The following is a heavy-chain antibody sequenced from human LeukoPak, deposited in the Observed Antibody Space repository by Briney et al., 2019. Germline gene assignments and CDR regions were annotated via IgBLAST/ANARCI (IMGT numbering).Heavy chain of an antibody. J-gene: IGHJ6*03. D-gene: IGHD6-6*01. CDR1: GYSFSNYW. CDR3: ARGAARTYSYYYYMDV. CDR2: IYPGDSDT. V-gene: IGHV5-51*01. Sequence: GESLKISCQASGYSFSNYWIDWVRQMPGKSLEWMRIIYPGDSDTRYSPSFQGQVTISADKSISTAYLQWSSLRASDTAMYYCARGAARTYSYYYYMDVWGKGTTVTVSS.